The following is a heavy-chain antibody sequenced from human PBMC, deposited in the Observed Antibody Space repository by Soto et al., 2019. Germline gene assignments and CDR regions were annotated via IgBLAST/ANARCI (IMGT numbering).Heavy chain of an antibody. CDR2: IWYDGSNK. J-gene: IGHJ4*02. Sequence: QVQLVESGGGVVQPGRSLRLSCAASGFTFSSYGMHWVRQAPGKGVEWVAVIWYDGSNKYYADSVKGRFTISRDNSKNTLYLQMNSLRAEDTAVYYCARDRFRDWAFDYWGQGTLVTVS. D-gene: IGHD2-21*01. CDR3: ARDRFRDWAFDY. V-gene: IGHV3-33*01. CDR1: GFTFSSYG.